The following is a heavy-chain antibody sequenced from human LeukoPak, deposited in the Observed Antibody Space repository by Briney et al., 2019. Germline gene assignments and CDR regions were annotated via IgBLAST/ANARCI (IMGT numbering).Heavy chain of an antibody. Sequence: PGASLRLSCAASGVTLSSYAMSWVRQAPGKGLEWVSAISGSGGSTYYADSVKGRFTISRDNSKNTLYLQMNSLRAEDTAVYYCAKAPTTVTYYGMDVWGHGTTVTVSS. V-gene: IGHV3-23*01. CDR2: ISGSGGST. CDR3: AKAPTTVTYYGMDV. J-gene: IGHJ6*02. CDR1: GVTLSSYA. D-gene: IGHD4-17*01.